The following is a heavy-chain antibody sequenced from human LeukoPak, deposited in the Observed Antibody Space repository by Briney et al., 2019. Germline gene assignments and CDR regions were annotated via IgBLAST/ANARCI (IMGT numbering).Heavy chain of an antibody. D-gene: IGHD6-13*01. Sequence: QAGGSLRLSCAASGFTVSSDYMSWVRQAPGKGLEWVSVIYSGGNTYYADSVKGRFTISRDNAKNSLHLQMSSLRVEDTAVYYCTRRPYSSSWYYFDYWGQGTLVTVSS. CDR1: GFTVSSDY. CDR3: TRRPYSSSWYYFDY. CDR2: IYSGGNT. J-gene: IGHJ4*02. V-gene: IGHV3-53*01.